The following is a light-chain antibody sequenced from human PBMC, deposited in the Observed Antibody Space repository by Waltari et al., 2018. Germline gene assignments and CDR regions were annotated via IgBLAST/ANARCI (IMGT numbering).Light chain of an antibody. CDR3: CSYAGSSTLVV. V-gene: IGLV2-23*02. CDR2: EVS. J-gene: IGLJ2*01. Sequence: QSALTQPASVSGSPGQSITISCTGTSSDVGSYNLVSWYQQHPGKAPKPMIYEVSNRPSGVSNRFSGSKSGNTASLTISGLQAEDEADYYCCSYAGSSTLVVFGGGTKLTVL. CDR1: SSDVGSYNL.